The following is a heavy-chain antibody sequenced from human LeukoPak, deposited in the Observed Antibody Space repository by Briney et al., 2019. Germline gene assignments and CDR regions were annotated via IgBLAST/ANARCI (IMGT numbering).Heavy chain of an antibody. CDR1: GFTFDDYA. V-gene: IGHV3-9*01. D-gene: IGHD2-15*01. J-gene: IGHJ6*03. CDR2: ISWNSGSI. CDR3: AKDGYCSGGSCYLYATVGTYYYYYMDV. Sequence: GGSLRLSCAASGFTFDDYAMHWVRQAPGKGLEWVSGISWNSGSIGYADSVKGRFTISRDNAKNSLYLQMNSLRAEDTALYYCAKDGYCSGGSCYLYATVGTYYYYYMDVWGKGTTVTVSS.